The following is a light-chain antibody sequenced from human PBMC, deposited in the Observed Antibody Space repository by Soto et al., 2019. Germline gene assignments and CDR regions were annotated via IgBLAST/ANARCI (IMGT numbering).Light chain of an antibody. J-gene: IGLJ1*01. Sequence: QSALTQPASVSGSPGQSITISCTGSSXDIGGYQHVSWYQLHPAKAPKLMIFEVNNRPSGVSFRFSGSKSGNTASLTISGLQVEDEADYFCSSYSISTGYLFGTWTTV. CDR1: SXDIGGYQH. CDR3: SSYSISTGYL. CDR2: EVN. V-gene: IGLV2-14*01.